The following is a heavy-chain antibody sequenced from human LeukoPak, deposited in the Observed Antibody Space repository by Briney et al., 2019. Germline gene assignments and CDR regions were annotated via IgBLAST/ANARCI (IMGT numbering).Heavy chain of an antibody. Sequence: GASVKVSCKASGGTFSSYAISWVRQAPGQGLEWMGRIIPILGIANYAQKFQGRVTITADKSTSTAYMELSSLRSEDTAVYYCARELNPSPGGYFPIDYWGQGTLVTVSS. D-gene: IGHD3-9*01. J-gene: IGHJ4*02. CDR1: GGTFSSYA. V-gene: IGHV1-69*04. CDR2: IIPILGIA. CDR3: ARELNPSPGGYFPIDY.